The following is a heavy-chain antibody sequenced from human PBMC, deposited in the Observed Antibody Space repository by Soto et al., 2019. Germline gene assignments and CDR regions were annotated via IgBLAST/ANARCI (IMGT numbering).Heavy chain of an antibody. J-gene: IGHJ4*02. CDR1: GGSISSSSYY. D-gene: IGHD6-13*01. V-gene: IGHV4-39*01. Sequence: SETLSLTCTVSGGSISSSSYYWGWIRQPPGKGLEWIGSIYYSGSTYYNPSLKSRVTISVDTSKNQFSLKLSSVTAADTAVYYCARRREQQLVFFDYWGQGTLVTVSS. CDR3: ARRREQQLVFFDY. CDR2: IYYSGST.